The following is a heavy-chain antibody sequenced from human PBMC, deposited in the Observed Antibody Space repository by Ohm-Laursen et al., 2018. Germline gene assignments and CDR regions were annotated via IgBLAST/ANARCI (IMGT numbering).Heavy chain of an antibody. CDR1: GFTFSSYD. CDR2: IRFDGNNR. J-gene: IGHJ6*02. V-gene: IGHV3-33*01. D-gene: IGHD2-2*01. CDR3: ARDREDTAMRLYSYVMDV. Sequence: GQTLSLTCAASGFTFSSYDMHWVRQAPGKGLEWVAAIRFDGNNRYYVDSVKGRFTISRDSSKNTLYLQMNSLRPEDTGLYYCARDREDTAMRLYSYVMDVWGQGTTVTVSS.